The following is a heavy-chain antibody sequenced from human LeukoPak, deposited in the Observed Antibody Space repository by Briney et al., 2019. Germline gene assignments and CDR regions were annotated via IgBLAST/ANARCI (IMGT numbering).Heavy chain of an antibody. V-gene: IGHV3-23*01. CDR2: ISGSGGST. CDR3: AKDLGSSWHEPFDI. J-gene: IGHJ3*02. CDR1: GFTFSSYA. D-gene: IGHD6-13*01. Sequence: GGSLRHSCSASGFTFSSYAMSWVRQAPGKGLEWVPAISGSGGSTYYADSVKGRFTISRDNSKNTPYLQMNSLRAEDTAVYYCAKDLGSSWHEPFDIWGQGTMVTVSS.